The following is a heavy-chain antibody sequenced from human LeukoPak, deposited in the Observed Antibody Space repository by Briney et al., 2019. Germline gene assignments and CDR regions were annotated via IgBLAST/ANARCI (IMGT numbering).Heavy chain of an antibody. CDR1: GFSLSTSGVG. Sequence: SGPTLVKPTQTLTLTCTFSGFSLSTSGVGVGWIRQPPGEALEWLALIYWDDDKRYSPSLKSRLTITKDTSKNQVVLTMTNMDPVDTATYYCAHRRPGGLLFDYWGQGTLVTVSS. V-gene: IGHV2-5*02. CDR3: AHRRPGGLLFDY. J-gene: IGHJ4*02. D-gene: IGHD1-26*01. CDR2: IYWDDDK.